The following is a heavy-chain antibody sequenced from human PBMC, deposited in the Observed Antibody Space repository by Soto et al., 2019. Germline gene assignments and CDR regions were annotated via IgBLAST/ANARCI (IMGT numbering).Heavy chain of an antibody. CDR2: VYYDGHT. V-gene: IGHV4-59*01. Sequence: PSETLSLTCTVSGGSINNNFWGWIRQPPGKGLEWIGYVYYDGHTDYNPSLESRVTIAVDTSKNQFSLRLTSVTAADTAVYYCARDLFGGYCIDYWGQGALVTLSS. CDR1: GGSINNNF. J-gene: IGHJ4*02. CDR3: ARDLFGGYCIDY. D-gene: IGHD5-12*01.